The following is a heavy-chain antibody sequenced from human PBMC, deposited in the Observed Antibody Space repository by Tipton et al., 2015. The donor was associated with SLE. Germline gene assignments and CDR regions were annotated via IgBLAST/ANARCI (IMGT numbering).Heavy chain of an antibody. D-gene: IGHD5-24*01. V-gene: IGHV4-59*01. J-gene: IGHJ6*03. CDR3: AREEMTTEGSAFYFYVDV. Sequence: TLSLTCTVSGDSISSYYWNWIRQPPGKGLEWLGYVYYSGGTNYNPSLKSRVTISVDTSKNQFSLRLTSVTAADTAVYYCAREEMTTEGSAFYFYVDVWGKGTTVTVSS. CDR2: VYYSGGT. CDR1: GDSISSYY.